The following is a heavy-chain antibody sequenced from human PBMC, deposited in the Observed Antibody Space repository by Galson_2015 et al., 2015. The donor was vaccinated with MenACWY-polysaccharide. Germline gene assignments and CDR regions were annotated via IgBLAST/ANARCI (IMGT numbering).Heavy chain of an antibody. CDR2: INTNTGNP. CDR1: GYTFTTYA. Sequence: SVKVSCKASGYTFTTYAMNWVRQAPGQGLEWMGGINTNTGNPTYAQGFTGRFVFSLDASVSTAYLQISSLKAEDTAVYYCARDPKQKPTTVPTGRFDYWGQGTRVTVSS. D-gene: IGHD4-17*01. CDR3: ARDPKQKPTTVPTGRFDY. J-gene: IGHJ4*02. V-gene: IGHV7-4-1*02.